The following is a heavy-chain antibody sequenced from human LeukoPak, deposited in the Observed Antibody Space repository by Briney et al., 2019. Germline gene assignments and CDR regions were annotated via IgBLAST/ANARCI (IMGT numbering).Heavy chain of an antibody. CDR2: IYYSGTT. CDR3: ARQGGSGSFDDNRFDP. J-gene: IGHJ5*02. D-gene: IGHD3-10*01. V-gene: IGHV4-39*01. CDR1: GGSISSLSHY. Sequence: SETLSLTCTVSGGSISSLSHYWGWIRQPPGSGLEWIGTIYYSGTTYYNPSLKSRVTISVDTSKNQFSLKLTSVTAADTAGYYWARQGGSGSFDDNRFDPWGQGTLVSVSS.